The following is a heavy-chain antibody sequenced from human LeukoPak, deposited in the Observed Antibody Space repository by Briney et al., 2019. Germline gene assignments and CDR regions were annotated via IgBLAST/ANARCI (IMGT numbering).Heavy chain of an antibody. CDR2: IYSGGST. Sequence: GGSLRLSCAASGFTVSSNYMSWVRQAPGKGLEWVSVIYSGGSTYYADSVKGRFTISRHNSKDTLYLQMNSLRAEDTAVYYCARGSSSYFFDYWGQGTLVTVSS. CDR3: ARGSSSYFFDY. D-gene: IGHD3-10*01. CDR1: GFTVSSNY. J-gene: IGHJ4*02. V-gene: IGHV3-53*04.